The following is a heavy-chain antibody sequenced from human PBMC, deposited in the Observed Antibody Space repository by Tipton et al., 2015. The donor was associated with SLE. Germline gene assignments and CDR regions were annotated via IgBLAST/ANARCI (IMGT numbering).Heavy chain of an antibody. CDR2: INSAGTGT. CDR1: GFTFSNYW. Sequence: SLRLSCVASGFTFSNYWMHWVRQAPGKGLVWVSRINSAGTGTSYADSVKGRFTISRDNAKNTLYLQMSSLRVEDTAVYYCVRDASWGQGTLVTVSS. J-gene: IGHJ5*02. V-gene: IGHV3-74*01. CDR3: VRDAS.